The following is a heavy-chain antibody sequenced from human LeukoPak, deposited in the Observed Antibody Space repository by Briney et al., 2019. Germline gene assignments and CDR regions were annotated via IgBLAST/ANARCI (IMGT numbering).Heavy chain of an antibody. CDR3: AVFNPSGHYYYDSSGYYQLDAFDI. CDR2: INPNSGGT. J-gene: IGHJ3*02. D-gene: IGHD3-22*01. Sequence: ASVKVSCKASGYTFTGYYMHWVRQAPGQGLEWMGWINPNSGGTNYAQKFQGRVTMTRDTSISTAYMELSRLRSDDTAVYYCAVFNPSGHYYYDSSGYYQLDAFDIWGQGTMVTVSS. V-gene: IGHV1-2*02. CDR1: GYTFTGYY.